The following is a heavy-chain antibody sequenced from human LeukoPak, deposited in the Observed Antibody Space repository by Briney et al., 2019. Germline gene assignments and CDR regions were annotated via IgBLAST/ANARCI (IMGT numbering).Heavy chain of an antibody. CDR2: IYYSGST. D-gene: IGHD4-23*01. CDR3: ARVSRGNSVGGDY. Sequence: SETLSLTCTVSGYSISSGSYYWSWIRQPPGKGLEWIGYIYYSGSTNYNPSLKSRVTISLDTSKNQFSLKLSSVTAADTAMYYCARVSRGNSVGGDYWGQGTLVTVSS. J-gene: IGHJ4*02. CDR1: GYSISSGSYY. V-gene: IGHV4-61*01.